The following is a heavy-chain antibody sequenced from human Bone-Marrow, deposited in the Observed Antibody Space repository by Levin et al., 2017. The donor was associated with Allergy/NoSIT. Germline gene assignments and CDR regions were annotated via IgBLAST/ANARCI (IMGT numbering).Heavy chain of an antibody. Sequence: SSETLSLTCNVSGVSINNYFWSWIRQPPGKGLEWIGYIYSTASSSYNPSPKNRVTMSIETSKNQVSLKLRSVTAADTAVYYCARAGDWESSVWYGTKDYAMEFWGQGTTVTVSS. V-gene: IGHV4-59*01. D-gene: IGHD6-19*01. CDR1: GVSINNYF. CDR3: ARAGDWESSVWYGTKDYAMEF. J-gene: IGHJ6*02. CDR2: IYSTASS.